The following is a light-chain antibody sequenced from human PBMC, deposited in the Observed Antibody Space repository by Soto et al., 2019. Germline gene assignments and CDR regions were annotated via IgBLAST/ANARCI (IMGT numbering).Light chain of an antibody. CDR1: QDINKN. Sequence: DIQMTQSPSSLSASVGDRVTITCQASQDINKNLIWYQQKPGKVPKLLIYAASSLQSGVPSRFSGSGSGTDFTLTISSLQPEDVATYYCQKYNGAFWTFGQGTKVDIK. CDR3: QKYNGAFWT. V-gene: IGKV1-27*01. CDR2: AAS. J-gene: IGKJ1*01.